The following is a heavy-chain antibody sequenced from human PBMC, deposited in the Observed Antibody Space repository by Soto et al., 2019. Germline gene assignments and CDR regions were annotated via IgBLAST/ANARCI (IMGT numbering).Heavy chain of an antibody. J-gene: IGHJ3*02. Sequence: PGGSLRLSCAASGFTFSSYSMHWVRQAPGKGLEWVSSISSSSSYIYYADSVKGRFTISRDNAKNSLYLQMNSLRAEDTAVYYWAVQIPSMSGYDPAGAFDIWGQGTMVTVSS. CDR2: ISSSSSYI. CDR1: GFTFSSYS. V-gene: IGHV3-21*01. CDR3: AVQIPSMSGYDPAGAFDI. D-gene: IGHD5-12*01.